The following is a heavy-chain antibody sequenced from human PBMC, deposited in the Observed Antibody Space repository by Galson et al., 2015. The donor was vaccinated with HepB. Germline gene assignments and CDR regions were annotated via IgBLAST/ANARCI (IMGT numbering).Heavy chain of an antibody. CDR2: ISGHRNTI. CDR3: ARERVMGWLQKSLGNLDP. Sequence: SLRLSCAASGFSFSGYSMNWVRQAPGKGLEWLSYISGHRNTIYYTDAVKGRFTISRDNAKNSLFLQMNGLRVEDTAVYYCARERVMGWLQKSLGNLDPWGEGTLVTVSS. V-gene: IGHV3-48*04. CDR1: GFSFSGYS. D-gene: IGHD5-24*01. J-gene: IGHJ5*02.